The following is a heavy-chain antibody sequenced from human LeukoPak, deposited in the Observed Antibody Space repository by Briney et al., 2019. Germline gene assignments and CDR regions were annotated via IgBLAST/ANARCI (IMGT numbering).Heavy chain of an antibody. Sequence: GGSLRLSCAASGFTFSSYGMHWVRQAPGKGLEWVAVISYDGSNKYYADSVKGRFTISRDNSKNTLYLQMNSLRAEDTAVYFCSRITTNGYFEYRGQGALVTVSS. CDR1: GFTFSSYG. V-gene: IGHV3-30*03. D-gene: IGHD1-1*01. CDR3: SRITTNGYFEY. CDR2: ISYDGSNK. J-gene: IGHJ4*02.